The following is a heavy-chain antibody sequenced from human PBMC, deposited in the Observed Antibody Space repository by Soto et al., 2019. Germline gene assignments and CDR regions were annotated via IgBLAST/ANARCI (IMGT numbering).Heavy chain of an antibody. CDR1: GGSISSSSYY. Sequence: SETMSLTCTVSGGSISSSSYYWGWKRQPPGKGLEWIGSIYYSGSTYYNPSLKSRVTISVDTSKNQFSLKLSSVTAADTAVYYCARHMGPDDYSNNWFDPWGQGTLVTVSS. D-gene: IGHD4-4*01. CDR3: ARHMGPDDYSNNWFDP. CDR2: IYYSGST. V-gene: IGHV4-39*01. J-gene: IGHJ5*02.